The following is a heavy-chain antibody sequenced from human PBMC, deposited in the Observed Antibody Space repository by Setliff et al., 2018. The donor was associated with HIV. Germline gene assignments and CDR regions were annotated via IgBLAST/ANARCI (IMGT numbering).Heavy chain of an antibody. D-gene: IGHD2-15*01. CDR1: GGTFSSYG. Sequence: GASVKVSCKASGGTFSSYGITWVRQAPGQGLEWMGGITPLLGTTNYAQRFQSRVTMTRNTSISTAYMELSSLRSDDTAIYYCAKPFGSDGSRQLDSWGQGTLVTVSS. J-gene: IGHJ4*02. CDR2: ITPLLGTT. V-gene: IGHV1-69*10. CDR3: AKPFGSDGSRQLDS.